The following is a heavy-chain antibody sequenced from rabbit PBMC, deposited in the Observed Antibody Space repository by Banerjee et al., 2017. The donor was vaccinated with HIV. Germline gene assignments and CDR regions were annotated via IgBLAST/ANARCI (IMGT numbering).Heavy chain of an antibody. CDR2: IYSGTSGHT. J-gene: IGHJ4*01. D-gene: IGHD8-1*01. CDR3: ARRLAGDAGSSSYTGFDFNL. CDR1: GFSFSRSYY. V-gene: IGHV1S40*01. Sequence: QSLEESGGDLVKPGASLTLTCTASGFSFSRSYYMCWVRQAPGKGLEWIACIYSGTSGHTFYASWAKGRFTISKTSSTTVTLQMTRLTAADTATYFCARRLAGDAGSSSYTGFDFNLWGPGTLVTVS.